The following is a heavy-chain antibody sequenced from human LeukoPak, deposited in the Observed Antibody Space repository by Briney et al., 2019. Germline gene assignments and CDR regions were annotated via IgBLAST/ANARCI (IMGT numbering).Heavy chain of an antibody. Sequence: PGGSLRLSCAASGFTFSRYGIHWVRQAPGKGLEWVAFIRYDGVNKYYADSVKSRFTISRDNSKNTLYLQMNSLRAEHTAVYYCAKSHVYGDYGVDFWGQGTLVSVFS. V-gene: IGHV3-30*02. D-gene: IGHD4-17*01. CDR3: AKSHVYGDYGVDF. CDR2: IRYDGVNK. CDR1: GFTFSRYG. J-gene: IGHJ4*02.